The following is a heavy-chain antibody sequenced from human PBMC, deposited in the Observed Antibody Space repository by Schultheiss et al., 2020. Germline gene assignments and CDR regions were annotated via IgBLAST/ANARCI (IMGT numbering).Heavy chain of an antibody. D-gene: IGHD1-1*01. J-gene: IGHJ6*02. CDR2: INHSGST. V-gene: IGHV4-39*07. CDR3: ARDAGTTLTSYGLDV. Sequence: SQTLSLTCTVSGGSISSSSYYWSWIRQPPGKGLEWIGEINHSGSTNYNPSLKSRVTISVDTSNHQFSLTLTSLTAADTAVYYCARDAGTTLTSYGLDVWGQGTTVTVSS. CDR1: GGSISSSSYY.